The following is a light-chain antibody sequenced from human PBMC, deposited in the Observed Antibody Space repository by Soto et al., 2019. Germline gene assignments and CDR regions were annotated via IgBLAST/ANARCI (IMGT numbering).Light chain of an antibody. J-gene: IGLJ1*01. CDR1: SSDVGAYNY. CDR3: TSYAGTYSFFYV. Sequence: QCVLTQPLSAYGSPGDAVTIFYNGTSSDVGAYNYVSWYQQLPGKAPKLIIYEVSKRPSGVPDRFSGSKSGNTASLTVSGLQAEDEADYYCTSYAGTYSFFYVFGTGTKVTVL. V-gene: IGLV2-8*01. CDR2: EVS.